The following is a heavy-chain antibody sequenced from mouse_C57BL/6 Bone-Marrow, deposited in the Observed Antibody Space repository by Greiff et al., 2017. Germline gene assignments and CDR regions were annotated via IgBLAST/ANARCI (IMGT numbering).Heavy chain of an antibody. D-gene: IGHD3-1*01. CDR1: GYNFNDYY. V-gene: IGHV14-2*01. Sequence: VQLQQSGAELVKPGASVKLSCTASGYNFNDYYMHWVKQRPEQGLEWIGNIDPEDGDTNYTQKFKGKATITVNTSSSTAYLQLSSLTSEDAAVYYCAHASFRLFDYWGQGTTLTVS. CDR2: IDPEDGDT. CDR3: AHASFRLFDY. J-gene: IGHJ2*01.